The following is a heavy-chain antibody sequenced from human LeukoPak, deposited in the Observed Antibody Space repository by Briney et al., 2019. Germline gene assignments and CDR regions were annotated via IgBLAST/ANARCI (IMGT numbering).Heavy chain of an antibody. V-gene: IGHV3-33*06. CDR3: AKDLRGYSYGYVY. CDR1: GFTFSSYG. Sequence: GGSLRLSCAGSGFTFSSYGMHWVRQAPGKGLEWVAVIWYDGSNKYYADSVKGRFTISRDNSKNTLYLQMNSLRAEDTAVYYCAKDLRGYSYGYVYWGQGTLVTVSS. CDR2: IWYDGSNK. D-gene: IGHD5-18*01. J-gene: IGHJ4*02.